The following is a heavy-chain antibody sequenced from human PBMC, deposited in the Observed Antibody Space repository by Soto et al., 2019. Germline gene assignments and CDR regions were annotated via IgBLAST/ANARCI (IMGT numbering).Heavy chain of an antibody. V-gene: IGHV3-23*01. Sequence: EVQLLESGGGLVQPGWSLRLSCAASGFTFSSYAMSWVRQAPGEGLEWVLAVSSSGGSTYYADSVKGRFTISRDNSKNTLYLQMNSLRAEDTAVYYCAKYSTSWRGGQFDYWGQGTLVTVSS. J-gene: IGHJ4*02. CDR3: AKYSTSWRGGQFDY. CDR2: VSSSGGST. D-gene: IGHD6-13*01. CDR1: GFTFSSYA.